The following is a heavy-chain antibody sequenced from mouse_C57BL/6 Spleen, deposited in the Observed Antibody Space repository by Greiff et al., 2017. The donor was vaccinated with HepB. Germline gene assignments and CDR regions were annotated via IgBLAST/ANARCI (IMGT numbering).Heavy chain of an antibody. CDR2: IYPGDGDT. Sequence: VQLQESGPELVKPGASVKISCKASGYAFSSSWMNWVKQRPGKGLEWIGRIYPGDGDTNYNGKFKGKATLTADKSSSTAYMQLSSLTSEDSAVYFCARWYYDYDYWGQGTTLTVSS. CDR1: GYAFSSSW. V-gene: IGHV1-82*01. CDR3: ARWYYDYDY. J-gene: IGHJ2*01. D-gene: IGHD2-4*01.